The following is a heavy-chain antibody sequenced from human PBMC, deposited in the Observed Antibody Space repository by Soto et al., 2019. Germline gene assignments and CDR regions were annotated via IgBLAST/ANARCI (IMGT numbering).Heavy chain of an antibody. J-gene: IGHJ4*02. D-gene: IGHD3-16*02. V-gene: IGHV3-23*01. CDR3: AKVPPSVWGSYRPIYTAYYFDS. Sequence: EVQLLESGGGLVQPGGSLRLSCAASGFTFSSYAMSWVRQAPGKGLEWVSAISGSGGSTYYADSVKGRFTISRDKSKNTLYLQMNSLSAEDTAVYYCAKVPPSVWGSYRPIYTAYYFDSWGQGTLVTVSS. CDR2: ISGSGGST. CDR1: GFTFSSYA.